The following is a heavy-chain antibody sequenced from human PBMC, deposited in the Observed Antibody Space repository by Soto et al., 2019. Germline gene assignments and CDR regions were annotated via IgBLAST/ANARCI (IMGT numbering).Heavy chain of an antibody. V-gene: IGHV3-21*01. CDR2: ISSSSSYI. Sequence: GGSLRLSCAASGFTFSSYSMNWVRQAPGKGLEWVSSISSSSSYIYYAYSVKGRFTISRDNAKNSLYLQMNSLRAEDTAVSYCAIDLGTIFGVVKFYYYGMDFWGQGTTVTVSS. J-gene: IGHJ6*02. CDR3: AIDLGTIFGVVKFYYYGMDF. CDR1: GFTFSSYS. D-gene: IGHD3-3*01.